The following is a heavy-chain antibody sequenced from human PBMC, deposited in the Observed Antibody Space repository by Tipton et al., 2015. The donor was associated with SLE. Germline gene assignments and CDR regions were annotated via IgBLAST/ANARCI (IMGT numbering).Heavy chain of an antibody. CDR1: GFTFRIYA. V-gene: IGHV3-30*04. D-gene: IGHD3-3*02. J-gene: IGHJ4*02. Sequence: SLRLSCAASGFTFRIYAMHWVRQAPGKGLEWVATISYDGSYKYTADSVKGRFTISRDNSKNTLYLQMNSLRAEDTAVYYCASSLLDYFDYWGQGTLVTVSS. CDR3: ASSLLDYFDY. CDR2: ISYDGSYK.